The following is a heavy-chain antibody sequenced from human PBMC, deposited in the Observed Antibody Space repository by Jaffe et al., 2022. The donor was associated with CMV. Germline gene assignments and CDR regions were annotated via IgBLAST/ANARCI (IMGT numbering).Heavy chain of an antibody. J-gene: IGHJ4*02. CDR2: VYDSDIT. CDR1: GDSLGSYF. CDR3: ARGYCSGGSCYAGFVDY. V-gene: IGHV4-59*01. Sequence: QVQLQESGPGLVRPSETLSLTCTVSGDSLGSYFWSWIRQSPGKGLEWIGYVYDSDITNYNPSLKSRVTMSGDPSKNQVSLSLTSVTAADTAIYYCARGYCSGGSCYAGFVDYWGQGTLVSVSS. D-gene: IGHD2-15*01.